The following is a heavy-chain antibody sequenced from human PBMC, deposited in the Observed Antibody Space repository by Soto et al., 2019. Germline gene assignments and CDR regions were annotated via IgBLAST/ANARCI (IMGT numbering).Heavy chain of an antibody. J-gene: IGHJ4*02. CDR2: LYGSGRGI. Sequence: RRLSCAASGFPFPSYAIIWIRQVPGRGLEWVSGLYGSGRGIHYADSVKGRFTISRDNSAYTVYLQMNNLRVEDTATYYCAKDAVSGDGVWLAHDWGQGTVVTVSS. CDR3: AKDAVSGDGVWLAHD. D-gene: IGHD4-17*01. V-gene: IGHV3-23*01. CDR1: GFPFPSYA.